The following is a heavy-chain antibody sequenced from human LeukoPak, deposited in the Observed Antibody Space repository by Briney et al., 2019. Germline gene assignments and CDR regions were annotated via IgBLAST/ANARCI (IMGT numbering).Heavy chain of an antibody. J-gene: IGHJ4*02. CDR2: IYYSGST. CDR1: GGSISSSSYY. CDR3: ARVPQKHSSSPGVDY. D-gene: IGHD6-6*01. V-gene: IGHV4-39*07. Sequence: SETLSLTCTVSGGSISSSSYYWGWIRQPPGKGLEWIGSIYYSGSTNYNPSLKSRVTISVDTSKNQFSLKLSSVTAADTAVYYCARVPQKHSSSPGVDYWGQGTLVTVSS.